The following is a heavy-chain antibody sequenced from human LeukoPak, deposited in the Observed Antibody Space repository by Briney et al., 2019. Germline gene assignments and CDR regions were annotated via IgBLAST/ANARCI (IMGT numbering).Heavy chain of an antibody. CDR2: ISYDGSNK. V-gene: IGHV3-30*03. Sequence: GGSLRLSCAASGFTFSSYGMHWVRQAPGKGLEWVAVISYDGSNKYYADSVKGRFTISRDNSKNTLYLQMNSLRAEDTAVYYCAREIDDHGGNSGAFDIWGQGTMVTVSS. D-gene: IGHD4-23*01. CDR3: AREIDDHGGNSGAFDI. J-gene: IGHJ3*02. CDR1: GFTFSSYG.